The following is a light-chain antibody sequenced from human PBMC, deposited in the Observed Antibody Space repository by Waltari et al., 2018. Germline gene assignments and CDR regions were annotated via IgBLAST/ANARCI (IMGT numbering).Light chain of an antibody. Sequence: QSAPTQPASVSASPGQSITISCTGTRNYVGSYSYVSWYRQYPGKAPELLIYEVTHRPSGVSDRFSGSRSGSTASLTISGLQTEDEANYFCCSYTTTTTLVFGTGTKVIVL. J-gene: IGLJ1*01. V-gene: IGLV2-14*01. CDR3: CSYTTTTTLV. CDR1: RNYVGSYSY. CDR2: EVT.